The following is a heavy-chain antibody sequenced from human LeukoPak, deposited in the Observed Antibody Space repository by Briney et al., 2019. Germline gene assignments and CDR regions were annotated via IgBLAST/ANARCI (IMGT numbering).Heavy chain of an antibody. J-gene: IGHJ6*03. D-gene: IGHD3-10*01. CDR1: GYTFTSYD. CDR2: MNPNSGNT. V-gene: IGHV1-8*01. Sequence: ASVKVSCKASGYTFTSYDINWVRQATGQGLEWMGWMNPNSGNTGYAQKFQGRVTMTRDTSISTAYMELSRLRSDDTAVYYCASTRYYNSYYYYYMDVWGKGTTVTISS. CDR3: ASTRYYNSYYYYYMDV.